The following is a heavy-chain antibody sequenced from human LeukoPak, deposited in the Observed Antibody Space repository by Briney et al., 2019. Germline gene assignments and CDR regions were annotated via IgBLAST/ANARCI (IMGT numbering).Heavy chain of an antibody. J-gene: IGHJ6*02. Sequence: GRSLRLSCAASGFTFSSYGMHWVRQAPGKGLEWVAVISYDGSNKYYADSVKGRFTISRDNSKHTLYLQMNSLRAEDTAVYYCAKSRRPIVVRGVMGMDVWGQGTTVTVSS. D-gene: IGHD3-10*01. V-gene: IGHV3-30*18. CDR3: AKSRRPIVVRGVMGMDV. CDR1: GFTFSSYG. CDR2: ISYDGSNK.